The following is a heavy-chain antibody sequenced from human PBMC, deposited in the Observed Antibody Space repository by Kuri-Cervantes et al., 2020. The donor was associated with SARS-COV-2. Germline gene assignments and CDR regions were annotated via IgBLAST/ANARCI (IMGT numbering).Heavy chain of an antibody. CDR1: GFTFSDYY. J-gene: IGHJ6*04. Sequence: GGSLRLSCAASGFTFSDYYMSWIRQAPGKGLEWVSYISSSGSTIYYADSVKGRFTISRDNAKNSLDLQMNSLGAEDTAVYHCARDKGVARAGMDVWGKGTMVTVSS. CDR3: ARDKGVARAGMDV. D-gene: IGHD2-15*01. V-gene: IGHV3-11*04. CDR2: ISSSGSTI.